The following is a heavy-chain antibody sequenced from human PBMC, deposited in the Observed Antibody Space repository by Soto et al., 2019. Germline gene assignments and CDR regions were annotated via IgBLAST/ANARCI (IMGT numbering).Heavy chain of an antibody. V-gene: IGHV4-4*02. Sequence: QVQLQESGPGLVKPSGTLSLTCSVSGDSISSDNWWSWVRQPPGKGLEWIGEIYESGDTNYNPSLKSRVTISVDKSKNQFSLRLNSVTAADTAVYYLGRDRERELLGNWGPGTLVIVSS. CDR1: GDSISSDNW. J-gene: IGHJ4*02. D-gene: IGHD1-26*01. CDR3: GRDRERELLGN. CDR2: IYESGDT.